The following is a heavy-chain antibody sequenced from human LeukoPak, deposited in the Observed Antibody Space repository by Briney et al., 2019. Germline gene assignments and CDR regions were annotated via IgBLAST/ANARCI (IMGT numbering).Heavy chain of an antibody. J-gene: IGHJ4*02. CDR3: ARVGAVAGTGY. D-gene: IGHD6-19*01. CDR1: GGSISSSSYY. Sequence: SETLSLTCTVSGGSISSSSYYWGWLRQPPGKGLEWIGSIYYSGSTYYNPSLKSRVTISVDTSKNQFSLKLSSVTAADTAVYYCARVGAVAGTGYWGQGTLVTVSS. CDR2: IYYSGST. V-gene: IGHV4-39*07.